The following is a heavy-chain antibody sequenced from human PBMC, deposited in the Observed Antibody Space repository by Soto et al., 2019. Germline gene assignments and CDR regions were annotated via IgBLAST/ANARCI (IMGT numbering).Heavy chain of an antibody. CDR1: GFTFSSYA. CDR2: ISYDGSNK. CDR3: AREAAAAGGHFQH. V-gene: IGHV3-30-3*01. Sequence: QVQLVESGGGVVQPGRSLRLSCAASGFTFSSYAMHWVRQAPGKGLEWVAVISYDGSNKYYADSVKGRFTISRDNSKNTLYLQMNSLRAEDTAVYYRAREAAAAGGHFQHWGQGTLVTVSS. J-gene: IGHJ1*01. D-gene: IGHD6-13*01.